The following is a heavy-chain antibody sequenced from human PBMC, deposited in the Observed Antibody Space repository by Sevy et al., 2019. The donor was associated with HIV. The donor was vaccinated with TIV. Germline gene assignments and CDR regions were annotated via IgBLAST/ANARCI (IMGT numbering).Heavy chain of an antibody. Sequence: ETLSLTCAVSGVSFSDYYWAWIRQPPGKGLEWIGEVSQSGSANYNPSLRSRVIMSLDTSNNHLSLKLTPVTAADTAVYYCARGPLFSPEYCSGGTCPTIDYWSQGTLVTVSS. CDR2: VSQSGSA. D-gene: IGHD2-15*01. V-gene: IGHV4-34*01. J-gene: IGHJ4*02. CDR1: GVSFSDYY. CDR3: ARGPLFSPEYCSGGTCPTIDY.